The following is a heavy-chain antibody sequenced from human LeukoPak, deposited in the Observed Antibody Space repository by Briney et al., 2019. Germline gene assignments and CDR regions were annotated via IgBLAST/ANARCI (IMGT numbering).Heavy chain of an antibody. CDR2: ISGSGGST. Sequence: GGSLRLSCAASGFTFSNYWMNWVRQAPGKGLEWVSAISGSGGSTYYADSVKGRFTISRDNSKNTLYLQMNSLRAEDTAVYYCAKSGIVVALYYFDYWGQGTLVTVSS. CDR1: GFTFSNYW. D-gene: IGHD3-22*01. J-gene: IGHJ4*02. CDR3: AKSGIVVALYYFDY. V-gene: IGHV3-23*01.